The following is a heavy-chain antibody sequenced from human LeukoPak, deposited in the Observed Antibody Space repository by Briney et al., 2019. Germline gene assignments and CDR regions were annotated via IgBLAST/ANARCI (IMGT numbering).Heavy chain of an antibody. CDR3: ARDPLGSSSCYVDY. V-gene: IGHV1-2*02. CDR1: GYTFTDYY. J-gene: IGHJ4*02. CDR2: INPNSGGT. D-gene: IGHD6-13*01. Sequence: ASVKVSCKASGYTFTDYYMHWVRQAPGQGLEWMGWINPNSGGTNYAQKFQGRVTMNRDTSISTAYMELSRLRSDDTAVYYCARDPLGSSSCYVDYWGQGTLVTVSS.